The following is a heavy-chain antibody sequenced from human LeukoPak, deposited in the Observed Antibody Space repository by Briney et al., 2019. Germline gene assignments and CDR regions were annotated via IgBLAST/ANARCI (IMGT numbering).Heavy chain of an antibody. CDR2: ISSSSSTI. J-gene: IGHJ6*02. CDR1: DFTFNDYW. CDR3: ARTPEGYYYYYYGMDV. V-gene: IGHV3-48*01. Sequence: GGSLRLSCAASDFTFNDYWMHWVRQAPGKGLEWVSYISSSSSTIYYADSVKGRFTISRDNAKNSLYLQMNSLRAEDTAVYYCARTPEGYYYYYYGMDVWGQGTTVTVSS.